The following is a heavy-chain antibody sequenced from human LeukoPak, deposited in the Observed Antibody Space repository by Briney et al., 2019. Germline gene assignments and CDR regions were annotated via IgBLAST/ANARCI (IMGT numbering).Heavy chain of an antibody. CDR1: GGTFSSYA. J-gene: IGHJ4*02. CDR3: ARDKRYCSSTSCYYLDY. D-gene: IGHD2-2*01. V-gene: IGHV1-69*13. CDR2: IIPIFGTA. Sequence: SVKVSCKASGGTFSSYAISWVRQAPGRGLEWMGGIIPIFGTANYAQKFQGRVTITADESTSTAYVELSSLRSEDTAVYYCARDKRYCSSTSCYYLDYWGQGTLVTVSS.